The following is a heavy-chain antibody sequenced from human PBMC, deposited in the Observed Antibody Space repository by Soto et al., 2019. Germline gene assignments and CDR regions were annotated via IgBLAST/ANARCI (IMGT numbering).Heavy chain of an antibody. D-gene: IGHD3-22*01. CDR3: ARVSYYYDSSGYRLTYYYYYGMDV. CDR2: IYYSGSA. J-gene: IGHJ6*02. CDR1: SGSISSYY. V-gene: IGHV4-59*12. Sequence: SETLSLTCTVSSGSISSYYWSWIRQSPGRGLEWIGYIYYSGSAYYNPSLKSRVTISVDMSQTQFFLKLSSVTAADTAVYYCARVSYYYDSSGYRLTYYYYYGMDVWGQGISVTLSS.